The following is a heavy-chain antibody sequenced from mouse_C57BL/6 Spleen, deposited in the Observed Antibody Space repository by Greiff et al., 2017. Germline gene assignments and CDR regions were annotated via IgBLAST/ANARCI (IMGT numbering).Heavy chain of an antibody. CDR3: TRGEYSPYAMDY. CDR2: ISSGGDYI. Sequence: EVHLVESGEGLVKPGGSLKLSCAASGFTFSSYAMSWVRQTPEKRLEWVAYISSGGDYIYYADTVKGRCTISRDNARNTLYLQMSSLKSEDTAMYYCTRGEYSPYAMDYWGQGTSVTVSS. J-gene: IGHJ4*01. CDR1: GFTFSSYA. V-gene: IGHV5-9-1*02. D-gene: IGHD2-12*01.